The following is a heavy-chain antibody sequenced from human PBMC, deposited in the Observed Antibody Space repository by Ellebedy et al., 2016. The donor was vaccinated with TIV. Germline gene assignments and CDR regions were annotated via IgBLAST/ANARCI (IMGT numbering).Heavy chain of an antibody. Sequence: GESLKISCKGSASSFTSYWISWVRQMPGKGLEWMGRIDPSDSYTNYSPSFQGHVPISAYRSISTTHLQWSSLKASDTAMYYCTTVKDYNVYWGQGTVVTV. J-gene: IGHJ4*02. V-gene: IGHV5-10-1*01. CDR3: TTVKDYNVY. CDR1: ASSFTSYW. D-gene: IGHD1-14*01. CDR2: IDPSDSYT.